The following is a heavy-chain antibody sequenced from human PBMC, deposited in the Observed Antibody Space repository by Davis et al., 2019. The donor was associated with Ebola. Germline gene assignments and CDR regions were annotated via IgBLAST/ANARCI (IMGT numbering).Heavy chain of an antibody. D-gene: IGHD1-1*01. V-gene: IGHV1-18*01. CDR1: GYTFTSFG. CDR3: ARAQFPTTSDH. Sequence: ASVKVSCKASGYTFTSFGISWVRQAPGQGLEWMGWINPHNGNTNYAQNVQGRVTMTTDTPTSTAYMEVGSLRSDDTAVYYCARAQFPTTSDHWGQGTLVTVSS. J-gene: IGHJ4*02. CDR2: INPHNGNT.